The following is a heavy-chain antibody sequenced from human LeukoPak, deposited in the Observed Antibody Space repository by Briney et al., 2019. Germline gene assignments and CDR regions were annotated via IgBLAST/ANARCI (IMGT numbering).Heavy chain of an antibody. J-gene: IGHJ4*02. CDR1: RFTVSSNY. V-gene: IGHV3-23*01. D-gene: IGHD3-22*01. CDR2: ISGSGGST. CDR3: AKDRLVVITAYFDY. Sequence: GGSLRLSCAASRFTVSSNYMSWVRQAPGKGLEWVSAISGSGGSTYYADSVKGRFTISRDNSKNTLYLQMNSLRAEDTAVYYCAKDRLVVITAYFDYWGQGTLVTVSS.